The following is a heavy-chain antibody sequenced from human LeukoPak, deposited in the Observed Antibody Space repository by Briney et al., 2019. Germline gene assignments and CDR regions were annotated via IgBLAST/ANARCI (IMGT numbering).Heavy chain of an antibody. Sequence: GASVKVSCKASGYTFTSYDFNWVRQATGQRPEWMGIISPSGGSTSYAQKFQGRVTMTRDTSTSTVYMELSSLRSEDTAVYYCARVGGGYSYGGIDYWGQGTLVTVSS. CDR1: GYTFTSYD. V-gene: IGHV1-46*01. J-gene: IGHJ4*02. D-gene: IGHD5-18*01. CDR3: ARVGGGYSYGGIDY. CDR2: ISPSGGST.